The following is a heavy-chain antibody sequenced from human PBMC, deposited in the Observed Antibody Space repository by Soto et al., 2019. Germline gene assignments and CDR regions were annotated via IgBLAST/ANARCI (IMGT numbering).Heavy chain of an antibody. CDR3: AIAYEGDYFDY. J-gene: IGHJ4*02. D-gene: IGHD3-16*01. Sequence: QVQLVEAGGGVVQPGRSLRLSCAASGFTFSSYAMHWVRQAPGNGLEWGAVISYDGKNKYYADSVKGRFTISRDNSKNTLYLQMNSLRAEDTAVYYCAIAYEGDYFDYWGQGTLVTVSS. CDR2: ISYDGKNK. V-gene: IGHV3-30*04. CDR1: GFTFSSYA.